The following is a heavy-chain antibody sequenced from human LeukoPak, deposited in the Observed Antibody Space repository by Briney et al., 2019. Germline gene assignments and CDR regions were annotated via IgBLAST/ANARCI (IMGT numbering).Heavy chain of an antibody. CDR3: ARVRAYGDYGEDY. Sequence: GGSLRLSCAASGFTFSSYSMNWVRRAPGKGLEWVSSISSSSSYIYYADSGKGRFISSRDNAQNSMYLQMNSLRAEDTAVYYCARVRAYGDYGEDYWGQGTLVTVSS. V-gene: IGHV3-21*01. CDR1: GFTFSSYS. D-gene: IGHD4-17*01. J-gene: IGHJ4*02. CDR2: ISSSSSYI.